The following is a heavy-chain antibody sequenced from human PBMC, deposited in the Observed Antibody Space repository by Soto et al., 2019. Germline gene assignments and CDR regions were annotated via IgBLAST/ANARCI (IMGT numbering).Heavy chain of an antibody. CDR3: ARNGGGSRYAFDD. CDR1: CGPLSDYN. V-gene: IGHV4-34*01. D-gene: IGHD2-15*01. J-gene: IGHJ4*02. Sequence: QGQLQQWGAGLLKPSETLSLTCGVSCGPLSDYNWSWLRHAPGAGLERIGEIGPNGATHYNPSLRSRVTISQDMSKSQFSLRLTSVTAADTAVYPCARNGGGSRYAFDDWGQGALITVSS. CDR2: IGPNGAT.